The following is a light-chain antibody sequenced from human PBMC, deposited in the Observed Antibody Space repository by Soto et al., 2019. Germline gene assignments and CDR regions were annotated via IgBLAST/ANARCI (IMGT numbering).Light chain of an antibody. J-gene: IGLJ2*01. V-gene: IGLV2-8*01. Sequence: QSALTQPASVSGSPGQSITISCSGTIIDFAVYDYVSWYQQHPGKAPKLILYGVSKRPSGVPDRFSGSKSGNTSSLTVSGSQAEDEDDFYCSIYAGSNNVVFGGWTKVTV. CDR2: GVS. CDR3: SIYAGSNNVV. CDR1: IIDFAVYDY.